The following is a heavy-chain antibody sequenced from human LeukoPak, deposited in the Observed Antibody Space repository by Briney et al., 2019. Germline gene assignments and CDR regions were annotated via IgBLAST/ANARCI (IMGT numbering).Heavy chain of an antibody. V-gene: IGHV4-61*02. CDR1: GGSISSGSYY. CDR3: AGVRSGTYSDQYYFDF. Sequence: SQTLSLTCTVPGGSISSGSYYWSWIRQPAGKGLEWIGRIYTSGSTNYNPSLKSRVTISVDTSKNQLSLKLSSVTAADTAVYYCAGVRSGTYSDQYYFDFWGQGTLVTVSS. J-gene: IGHJ4*02. D-gene: IGHD1-26*01. CDR2: IYTSGST.